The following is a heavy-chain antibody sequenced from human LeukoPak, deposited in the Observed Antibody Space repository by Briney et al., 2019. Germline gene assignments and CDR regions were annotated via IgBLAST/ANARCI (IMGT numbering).Heavy chain of an antibody. Sequence: ASVKVSCKASGYTFTSYAMHWVRQAPGQRLEWMGWLNAGNGYTKYSQKFQGRVTITRDTSASTVYMELSSLRSEDTAVYYCARDRGGAVRYNWFDPWGQGTLVTVSS. D-gene: IGHD2-15*01. CDR1: GYTFTSYA. J-gene: IGHJ5*02. V-gene: IGHV1-3*01. CDR3: ARDRGGAVRYNWFDP. CDR2: LNAGNGYT.